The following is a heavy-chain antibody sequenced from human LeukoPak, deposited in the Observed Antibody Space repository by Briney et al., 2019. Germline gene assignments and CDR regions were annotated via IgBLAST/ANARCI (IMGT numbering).Heavy chain of an antibody. CDR2: INPSGGST. CDR3: ARGGYSYALDY. CDR1: GYTFTNYG. V-gene: IGHV1-46*01. D-gene: IGHD5-18*01. Sequence: ASVKVSCKASGYTFTNYGISWVRQAPGQGLEWMGIINPSGGSTSYAQKFQGRVTMTRDMSTSTVYMELSSLRSEDTAVYYCARGGYSYALDYWGQGTLVTVSS. J-gene: IGHJ4*02.